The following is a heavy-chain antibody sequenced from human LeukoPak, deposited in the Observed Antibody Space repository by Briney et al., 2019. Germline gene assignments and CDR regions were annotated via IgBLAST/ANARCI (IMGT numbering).Heavy chain of an antibody. CDR3: TRDSANYHFAY. V-gene: IGHV3-66*01. CDR1: GFTFSSYA. CDR2: LYSGGAT. Sequence: GGSLRLSCAASGFTFSSYAMSWVRQAPGKGLEWVSVLYSGGATYYADSVKSRFTISRDNSKNIVFLQMNDLRTEDTAFYYCTRDSANYHFAYWGQGALVTVSS. J-gene: IGHJ4*02. D-gene: IGHD4/OR15-4a*01.